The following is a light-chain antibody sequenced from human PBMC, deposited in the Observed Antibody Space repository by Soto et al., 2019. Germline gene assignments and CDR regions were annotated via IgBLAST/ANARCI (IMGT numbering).Light chain of an antibody. CDR2: EFT. J-gene: IGLJ3*02. V-gene: IGLV2-23*02. Sequence: QSVLTQPASVSGSPGQSITISCTGTSSDVGSFNFVSWYQQHPDKAPELIIYEFTKRPSGGSNRFSGSKSDNTASLTISGLQLEDEAEYYCCAYPGGSTWVFGGGTKLTVL. CDR3: CAYPGGSTWV. CDR1: SSDVGSFNF.